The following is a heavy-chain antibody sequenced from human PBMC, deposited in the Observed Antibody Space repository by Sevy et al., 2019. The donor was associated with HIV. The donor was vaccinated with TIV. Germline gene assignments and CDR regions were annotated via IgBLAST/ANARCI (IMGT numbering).Heavy chain of an antibody. CDR2: IKSKTDGGTT. J-gene: IGHJ4*02. CDR1: GFTFSNAW. Sequence: GGSLRLSCAASGFTFSNAWMSWVRQAPGKGLEWVGRIKSKTDGGTTDYAAHLKGRFTISRDESKNTLYLQMNSLKTEDTAVYYCTTATSYDFWSCYYKQIFDYWGQGTLVTVSS. CDR3: TTATSYDFWSCYYKQIFDY. D-gene: IGHD3-3*01. V-gene: IGHV3-15*01.